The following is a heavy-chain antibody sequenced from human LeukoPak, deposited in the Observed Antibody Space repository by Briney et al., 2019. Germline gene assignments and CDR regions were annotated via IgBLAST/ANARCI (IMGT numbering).Heavy chain of an antibody. CDR3: ARDQLNPYGGTWVDY. CDR1: GYSISSGYY. J-gene: IGHJ4*02. Sequence: SETLSLTCTVSGYSISSGYYWGWIRQPPGKGLEWIGRIYHSGSTYYNPSVKSRVTISVDTSKNQFSLKLSSVTAADTVVYYCARDQLNPYGGTWVDYGGQGTLVTVSS. CDR2: IYHSGST. V-gene: IGHV4-38-2*02. D-gene: IGHD4-23*01.